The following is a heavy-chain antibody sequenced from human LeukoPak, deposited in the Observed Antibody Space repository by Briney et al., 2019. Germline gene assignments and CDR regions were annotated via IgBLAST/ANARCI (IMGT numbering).Heavy chain of an antibody. CDR1: GYSISSGYY. V-gene: IGHV4-38-2*02. D-gene: IGHD2-15*01. J-gene: IGHJ4*02. Sequence: SETLSLTCTVSGYSISSGYYWGWIRQPPGKGLEWIGSIYHSGSTYYNPSLKSRVTISVDTSKNQFSLKLSSVTAADTAVYYCARLLSKEAHWGQGTLVTVSS. CDR3: ARLLSKEAH. CDR2: IYHSGST.